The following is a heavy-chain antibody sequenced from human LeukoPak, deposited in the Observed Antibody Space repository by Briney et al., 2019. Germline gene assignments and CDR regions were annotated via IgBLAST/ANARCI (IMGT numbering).Heavy chain of an antibody. CDR3: ARGPYTSGVYRLDY. CDR1: GFTFSSYW. CDR2: IKTDGTTT. D-gene: IGHD6-19*01. Sequence: TGGSLRLSCAASGFTFSSYWMHWVRQAPGEGLGWGSRIKTDGTTTDYADSAKGRFTASRDNAKNTLYLQMNSLRAEDTAVYYCARGPYTSGVYRLDYWGQGTLVTVSS. V-gene: IGHV3-74*01. J-gene: IGHJ4*02.